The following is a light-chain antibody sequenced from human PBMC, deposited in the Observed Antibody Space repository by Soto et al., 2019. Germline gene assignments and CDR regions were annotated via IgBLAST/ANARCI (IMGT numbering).Light chain of an antibody. CDR2: GAS. CDR1: QNIAGY. V-gene: IGKV1D-12*01. Sequence: DIQLTQSPSSVSASVGDRVTLTSLACQNIAGYLAWYQHKPGRTPELLIHGASRLQSGVPARFSGSGSGTDFTLSINSLEPEDFATFYCQQAYSFPITFGQGTRLEIK. J-gene: IGKJ5*01. CDR3: QQAYSFPIT.